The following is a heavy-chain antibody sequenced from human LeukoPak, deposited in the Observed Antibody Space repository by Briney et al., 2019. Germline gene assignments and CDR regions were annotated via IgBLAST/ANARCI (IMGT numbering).Heavy chain of an antibody. J-gene: IGHJ6*04. D-gene: IGHD6-13*01. V-gene: IGHV1-18*04. CDR2: ISAYNGNT. Sequence: ASVKVSCKASGYTFTSYGISWARQAPGQGLEWMGWISAYNGNTNYAQKLQGRVTMTTDTSTSTAYMELRSLRSDDTAVYYCARDRWQQLGPDYGMDVWGKGTTVTVSS. CDR1: GYTFTSYG. CDR3: ARDRWQQLGPDYGMDV.